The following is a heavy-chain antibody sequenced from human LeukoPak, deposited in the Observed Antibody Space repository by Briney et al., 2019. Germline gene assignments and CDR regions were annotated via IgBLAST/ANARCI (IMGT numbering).Heavy chain of an antibody. J-gene: IGHJ3*02. CDR3: ARDYLGGNPDAFDI. V-gene: IGHV4-59*12. Sequence: SETLSLTCAVYGGSFSGYYWSWIRQPPGKGLEWIGYIYYSGSTNYNPSLKSRVTISVDTSKNQFSLKLSSVTAADTAVYYCARDYLGGNPDAFDIWGQGTMVAVSS. CDR2: IYYSGST. D-gene: IGHD4-23*01. CDR1: GGSFSGYY.